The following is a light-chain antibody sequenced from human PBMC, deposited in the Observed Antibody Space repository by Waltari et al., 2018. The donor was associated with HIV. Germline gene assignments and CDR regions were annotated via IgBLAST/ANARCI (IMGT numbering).Light chain of an antibody. CDR1: PATVPSDHL. J-gene: IGLJ2*01. Sequence: QPVVTQEPSLPVSPAGPVTLPCGSPPATVPSDHLLYWFQTEPGQAPRTLVYDATDKQSWTPARFSPSFLGGKAALTLTASQPEDEADYYCLLSYGSVRLFGGGTRLTV. V-gene: IGLV7-46*01. CDR3: LLSYGSVRL. CDR2: DAT.